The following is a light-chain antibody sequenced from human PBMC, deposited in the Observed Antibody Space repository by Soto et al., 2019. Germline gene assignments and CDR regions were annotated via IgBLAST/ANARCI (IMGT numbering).Light chain of an antibody. J-gene: IGKJ1*01. CDR1: QSISSY. CDR3: QQSYSTPQWT. CDR2: AAS. V-gene: IGKV1-39*01. Sequence: DIQMTQSPASLSASLGDRVTITWRASQSISSYLNWYQQKPVKAPKLLIYAASSLQSGVPSRFSGSGSATDFTPTISSLQPQDFATYYCQQSYSTPQWTFGQGTKVDIK.